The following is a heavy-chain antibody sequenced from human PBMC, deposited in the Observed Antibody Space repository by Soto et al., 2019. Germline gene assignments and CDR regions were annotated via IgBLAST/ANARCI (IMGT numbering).Heavy chain of an antibody. Sequence: QVQLVQSGAEVKEPGASVKVSCKASGYTFTSYGINWVRQAPGQGLEWMGWISAYNGNTNYAQKLQGRVIMTTDTSTSTAYMELRSLRSDDTAVYYCARYIRPHTSGSFYKPTDYWGQGTLVTVSS. CDR2: ISAYNGNT. D-gene: IGHD3-22*01. J-gene: IGHJ4*02. CDR3: ARYIRPHTSGSFYKPTDY. V-gene: IGHV1-18*01. CDR1: GYTFTSYG.